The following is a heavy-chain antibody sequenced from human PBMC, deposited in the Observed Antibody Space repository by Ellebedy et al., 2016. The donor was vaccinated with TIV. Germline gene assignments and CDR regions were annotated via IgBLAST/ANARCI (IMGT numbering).Heavy chain of an antibody. V-gene: IGHV4-59*08. Sequence: MPSETLSLTCTVSGASISSYYWSWIRQPPGKRLEWIGYIYYNENTNYNPSLKSRVTISVDTSKNQFSLNLNSVTAADTAVYFCASTPFSAGSGYHPHDYWGQGILVTVSS. D-gene: IGHD5-12*01. J-gene: IGHJ4*02. CDR1: GASISSYY. CDR3: ASTPFSAGSGYHPHDY. CDR2: IYYNENT.